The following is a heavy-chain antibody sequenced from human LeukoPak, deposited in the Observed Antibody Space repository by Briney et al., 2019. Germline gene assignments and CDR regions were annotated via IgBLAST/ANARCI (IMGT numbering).Heavy chain of an antibody. V-gene: IGHV4-59*05. Sequence: SETLSLTCTVSGGSISSYYWSWIRQPPGKGLEWIGSIYYSGSTYYNPSLKSRVTISVDTSKNQFSLKLSSVTAADTAVYYCASTYCGGDCYSRAIPYFDYWGQGTLVTVSS. J-gene: IGHJ4*02. CDR2: IYYSGST. CDR1: GGSISSYY. CDR3: ASTYCGGDCYSRAIPYFDY. D-gene: IGHD2-21*02.